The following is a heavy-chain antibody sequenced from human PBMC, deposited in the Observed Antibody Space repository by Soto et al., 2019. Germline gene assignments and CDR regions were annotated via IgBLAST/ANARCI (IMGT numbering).Heavy chain of an antibody. CDR1: GFTFGNYW. V-gene: IGHV3-74*01. Sequence: EVQLVESGGGLVQPGGSLRLSCATSGFTFGNYWMYWVRQAPGKGLVWVSRIHSDGKITTYADSVKGRFTISRDIAKNTLYLRMNSLRAEDTAMYYCARGRGSFYVDFWGQGTLVTVSS. D-gene: IGHD1-26*01. CDR3: ARGRGSFYVDF. CDR2: IHSDGKIT. J-gene: IGHJ4*02.